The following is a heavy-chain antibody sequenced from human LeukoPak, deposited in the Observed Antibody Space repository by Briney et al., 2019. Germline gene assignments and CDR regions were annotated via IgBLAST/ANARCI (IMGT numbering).Heavy chain of an antibody. Sequence: PGGSLRLSCAASGFVFSTYWMTWVRQAPGKGLEWVANINLDGTEEHYVDSSLKGRFTISRDNAKNSLYLQMTSLRVEGTAVYYCASGRYDFLHWGQGTLVTVSS. CDR3: ASGRYDFLH. D-gene: IGHD3/OR15-3a*01. J-gene: IGHJ4*02. CDR1: GFVFSTYW. CDR2: INLDGTEE. V-gene: IGHV3-7*01.